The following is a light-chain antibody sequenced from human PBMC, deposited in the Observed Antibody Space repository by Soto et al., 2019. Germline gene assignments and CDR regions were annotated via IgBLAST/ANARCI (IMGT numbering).Light chain of an antibody. CDR2: DAS. Sequence: EIVLTQSPATLSLSPGERATLSCRASQSVSRYLAWYQQKPGQAPRLLIYDASNRATGIPAMFSGSGSGTDFTLTISSLEPEDFAVYYCQHRSATFGQGTKVEIK. J-gene: IGKJ1*01. V-gene: IGKV3-11*01. CDR1: QSVSRY. CDR3: QHRSAT.